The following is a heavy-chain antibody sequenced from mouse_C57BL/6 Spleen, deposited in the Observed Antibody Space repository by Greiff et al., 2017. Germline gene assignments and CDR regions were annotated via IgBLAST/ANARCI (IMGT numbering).Heavy chain of an antibody. V-gene: IGHV1-15*01. D-gene: IGHD1-1*01. CDR3: TRWDYGSSYWYFDV. CDR2: IDPETGGN. CDR1: GYTFTDYE. Sequence: QVQLQQSGAELVRPGASVTLSCKASGYTFTDYEMHWVKQTPVHGLEWIGAIDPETGGNAYNQKFKGKAILTADKSSSTAYMELRSLTSEDSAVYYCTRWDYGSSYWYFDVWGTGTTVTVSS. J-gene: IGHJ1*03.